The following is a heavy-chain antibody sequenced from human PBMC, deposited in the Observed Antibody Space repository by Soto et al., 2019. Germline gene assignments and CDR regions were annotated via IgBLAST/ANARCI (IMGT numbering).Heavy chain of an antibody. J-gene: IGHJ4*02. Sequence: GGSLRLSCAASGFTFSSTYMSWVRQAPGKGLEWVSIIFSSGETFYAASVKSRFTITRDSTDHTVLLLLNSIQTDDTAVVYCGREGIGMVRTFDHWGQGTLVTVSS. CDR2: IFSSGET. CDR3: GREGIGMVRTFDH. V-gene: IGHV3-53*01. CDR1: GFTFSSTY. D-gene: IGHD3-10*01.